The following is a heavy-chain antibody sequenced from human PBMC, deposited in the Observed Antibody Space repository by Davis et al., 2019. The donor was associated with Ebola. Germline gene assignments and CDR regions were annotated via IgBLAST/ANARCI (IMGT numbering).Heavy chain of an antibody. CDR1: GGSVTSYY. V-gene: IGHV4-59*08. D-gene: IGHD6-19*01. Sequence: MPSETLSHTCTVSGGSVTSYYWSWIRQSPGTGLEWIAYTSYSGSSNYTPSLKSRVTISVDMSKNQFSLKLSSVTAADTAVYYCARHRSGWSIGYWGQGTLVTVSS. CDR3: ARHRSGWSIGY. CDR2: TSYSGSS. J-gene: IGHJ4*02.